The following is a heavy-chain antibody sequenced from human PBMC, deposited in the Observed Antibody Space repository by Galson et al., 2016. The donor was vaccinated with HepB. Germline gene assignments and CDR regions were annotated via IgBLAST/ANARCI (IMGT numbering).Heavy chain of an antibody. CDR2: IHHSGST. Sequence: ETLSLTCTVSGGSISSYYWSWIRQPPGKGLEWIGYIHHSGSTKYNPSLKSRVTVSIDTSKNQFSLNLTSVTAADTAIYYCARDGYRSSWGSRPRGFWGYWGQGTLVTVSS. V-gene: IGHV4-59*01. D-gene: IGHD6-13*01. CDR1: GGSISSYY. CDR3: ARDGYRSSWGSRPRGFWGY. J-gene: IGHJ4*02.